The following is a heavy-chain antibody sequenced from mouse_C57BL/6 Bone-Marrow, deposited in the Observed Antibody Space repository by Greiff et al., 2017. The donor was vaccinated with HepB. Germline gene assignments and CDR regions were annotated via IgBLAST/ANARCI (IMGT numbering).Heavy chain of an antibody. J-gene: IGHJ2*01. CDR1: GYTFTDYE. CDR2: IDPETGGT. V-gene: IGHV1-15*01. D-gene: IGHD2-3*01. CDR3: TRIYDGYYGGYYFDD. Sequence: QVQLQQSGAELVRPGASVTLSCKASGYTFTDYEMHWVKQTPVHGLEWIGAIDPETGGTAYNQKFKGKAILTADKSSSTAYMELRSLTSEDSAVYYCTRIYDGYYGGYYFDDWGQGTTLTVSS.